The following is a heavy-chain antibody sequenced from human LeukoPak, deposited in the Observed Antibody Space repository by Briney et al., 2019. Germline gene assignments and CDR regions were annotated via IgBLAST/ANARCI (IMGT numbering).Heavy chain of an antibody. D-gene: IGHD1-14*01. V-gene: IGHV3-33*08. J-gene: IGHJ3*01. CDR3: ARDLNLPDAFDV. CDR2: VWYDGGNK. Sequence: PGGSLRLSCAASGFTFSTYAMSWVRQAPGKGLEWVAVVWYDGGNKYYADSVKGRFTVSRDNSKNTLYLQMNSLRVEDTALYYCARDLNLPDAFDVWGQGTMVTVSS. CDR1: GFTFSTYA.